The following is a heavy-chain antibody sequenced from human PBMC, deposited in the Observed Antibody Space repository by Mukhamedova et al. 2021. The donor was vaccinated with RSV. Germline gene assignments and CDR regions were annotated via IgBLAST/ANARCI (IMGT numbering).Heavy chain of an antibody. J-gene: IGHJ6*02. CDR2: INPSGGST. D-gene: IGHD2-15*01. CDR3: ARWTSIGYCSGGSCPSYGMDV. Sequence: TGIINPSGGSTSYAQKFQGRVTMTRDTSTSTVYMELSSLRSEDTAVYYYARWTSIGYCSGGSCPSYGMDVWGQGTTVTVSS. V-gene: IGHV1-46*01.